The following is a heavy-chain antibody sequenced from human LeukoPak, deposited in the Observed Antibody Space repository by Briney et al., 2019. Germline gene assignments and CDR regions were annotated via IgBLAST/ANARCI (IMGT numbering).Heavy chain of an antibody. CDR2: INWNGGST. Sequence: PGGSLRLSCAASGFTFDDYGMSWVRQAPGKGLEWVSGINWNGGSTGYADSVKGRFTISRDSAKNSLYLQMNSLRAEDTALYYCARGQGSGYDYNWFDPWGQGTLVTVSS. D-gene: IGHD5-12*01. V-gene: IGHV3-20*04. J-gene: IGHJ5*02. CDR1: GFTFDDYG. CDR3: ARGQGSGYDYNWFDP.